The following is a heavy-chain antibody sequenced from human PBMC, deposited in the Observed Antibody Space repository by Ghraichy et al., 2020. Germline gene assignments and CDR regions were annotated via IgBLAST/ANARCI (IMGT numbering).Heavy chain of an antibody. CDR1: GFSFSNYA. D-gene: IGHD5-12*01. V-gene: IGHV3-23*01. Sequence: GGSLRLSCAASGFSFSNYAMSWVRQAPGKGLEWVLAISGGNGDITYYADSVKGRFTISRDNSKNTLVLQMNSLRAEDTAIYYCAKDPRLNNNYDYRFDYWGQGTLVTVSS. CDR3: AKDPRLNNNYDYRFDY. J-gene: IGHJ4*02. CDR2: ISGGNGDIT.